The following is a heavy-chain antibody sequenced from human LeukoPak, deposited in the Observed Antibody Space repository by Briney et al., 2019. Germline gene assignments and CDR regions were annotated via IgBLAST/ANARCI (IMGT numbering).Heavy chain of an antibody. D-gene: IGHD3-22*01. J-gene: IGHJ3*02. V-gene: IGHV1-18*01. CDR3: ARDRGDYDSSGYYYVDAFDI. CDR1: GYTFTSYG. Sequence: GASVKVSCKASGYTFTSYGISWVRQAPGQGLEWMGWISAYNGNTNYAQKLQGRVTMTTDTSTSTAYVELRSLRSDDTAVYYCARDRGDYDSSGYYYVDAFDIWGQGTMVTVSS. CDR2: ISAYNGNT.